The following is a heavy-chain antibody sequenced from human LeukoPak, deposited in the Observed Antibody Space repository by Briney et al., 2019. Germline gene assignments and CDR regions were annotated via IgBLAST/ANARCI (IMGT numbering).Heavy chain of an antibody. D-gene: IGHD5-18*01. J-gene: IGHJ6*03. V-gene: IGHV1-46*01. CDR1: GYTFTGYY. CDR3: ARANTITARVNYYYYYMDV. CDR2: INPSGGST. Sequence: ASVKVSCKASGYTFTGYYMHWVRQAPGQGLEWMGIINPSGGSTSYAQKFQGRVTMTRDMSTSTVYMELSSLRSEDTAVYYCARANTITARVNYYYYYMDVWGKGATVTVSS.